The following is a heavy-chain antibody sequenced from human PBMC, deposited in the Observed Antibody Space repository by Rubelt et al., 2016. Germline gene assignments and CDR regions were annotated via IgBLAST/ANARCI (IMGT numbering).Heavy chain of an antibody. V-gene: IGHV3-48*04. CDR3: AKGSPSWLSDGYFDY. J-gene: IGHJ4*02. D-gene: IGHD5-12*01. CDR2: ISSSSSTI. Sequence: GKGLEWVSYISSSSSTIYYADSVKGRFTISRDNAKNSLYLQMNSLRAEDTALYYCAKGSPSWLSDGYFDYWGQGTLVTVSS.